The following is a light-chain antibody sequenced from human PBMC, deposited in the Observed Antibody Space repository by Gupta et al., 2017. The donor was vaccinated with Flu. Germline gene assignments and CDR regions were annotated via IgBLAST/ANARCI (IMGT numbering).Light chain of an antibody. CDR3: QHYNNWPIT. V-gene: IGKV3-15*01. CDR1: QSVSRN. Sequence: EIVMTQSPATLSVSPGERATVSCRASQSVSRNVAWYQQKPGQAPRLLVFGSSTRATGVPARFSGSGSGTEFTLTISSLQSEDFAVYYCQHYNNWPITFGQGTRLEIK. J-gene: IGKJ5*01. CDR2: GSS.